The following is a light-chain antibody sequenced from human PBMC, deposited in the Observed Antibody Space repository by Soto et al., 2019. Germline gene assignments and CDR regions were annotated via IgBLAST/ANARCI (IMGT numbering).Light chain of an antibody. CDR1: SSDVGGYNH. CDR3: SSYASGSALGV. Sequence: QSALTQPASVSGSPGQSITISCTGTSSDVGGYNHVSWYQQFPGNAPKLIIYDVSNRPSGVSDRFSGSKSGNTASLTISGLRAEDEGAYHCSSYASGSALGVFGTGTKVTVL. CDR2: DVS. J-gene: IGLJ1*01. V-gene: IGLV2-14*03.